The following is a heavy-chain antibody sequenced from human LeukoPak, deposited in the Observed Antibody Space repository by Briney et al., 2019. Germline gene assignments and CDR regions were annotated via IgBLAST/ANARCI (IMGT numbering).Heavy chain of an antibody. V-gene: IGHV4-59*01. J-gene: IGHJ4*02. Sequence: SETLSLTCTVSGGSISSYYWSWIRQPPGKGLEWIGYIYYSGSTNYNPSLKSRVTISVDTSKNQFSLKLSSVTAADTAVYYCARGRAYCDFWSGYYTGIYFDYWGQGTLVTVSS. D-gene: IGHD3-3*01. CDR3: ARGRAYCDFWSGYYTGIYFDY. CDR1: GGSISSYY. CDR2: IYYSGST.